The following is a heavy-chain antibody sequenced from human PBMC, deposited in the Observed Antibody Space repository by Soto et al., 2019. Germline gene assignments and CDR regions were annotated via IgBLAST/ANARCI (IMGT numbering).Heavy chain of an antibody. V-gene: IGHV1-8*01. D-gene: IGHD2-15*01. Sequence: ASLKVSCKASGYTFTSYDINWVRQATGQGLEWMGWMNPNSGNTGYAQKFQGRVTMTRNTSISTAYMELSSLRSEDTAVYYCAREWGYCSGGSCYTDAFDIWGQGTMVTVSS. CDR2: MNPNSGNT. CDR3: AREWGYCSGGSCYTDAFDI. J-gene: IGHJ3*02. CDR1: GYTFTSYD.